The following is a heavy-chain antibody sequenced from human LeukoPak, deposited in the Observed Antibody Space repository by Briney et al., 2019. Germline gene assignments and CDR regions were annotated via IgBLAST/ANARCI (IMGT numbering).Heavy chain of an antibody. Sequence: GGSLRLSCAASGFTFSSYWMSWVRQAPGKGLEWVANIKQDGSEKYYVDSVKGRFTISRDNAKNSLYLQMNSLRAEDTAVYYCATDGPYYYDSSGYPVDYWGQGTLVTVSS. CDR1: GFTFSSYW. D-gene: IGHD3-22*01. CDR3: ATDGPYYYDSSGYPVDY. V-gene: IGHV3-7*01. J-gene: IGHJ4*02. CDR2: IKQDGSEK.